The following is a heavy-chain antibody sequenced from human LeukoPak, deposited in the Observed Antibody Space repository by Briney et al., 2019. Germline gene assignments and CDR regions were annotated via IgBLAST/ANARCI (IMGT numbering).Heavy chain of an antibody. CDR3: AKCALGDYVGPHDY. CDR2: ISGSGGST. CDR1: GFTFCTYS. J-gene: IGHJ4*02. V-gene: IGHV3-23*01. D-gene: IGHD4-17*01. Sequence: GGALRLSRAASGFTFCTYSMNPGRQAPGEGVGGVSTISGSGGSTHYADSVKGRFIISRDTSKNTVYLLMNSLRAEDTAVYYCAKCALGDYVGPHDYWGQGTLVTVSS.